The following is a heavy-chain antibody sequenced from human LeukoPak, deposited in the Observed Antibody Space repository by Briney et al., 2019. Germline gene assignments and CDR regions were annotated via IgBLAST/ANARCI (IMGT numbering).Heavy chain of an antibody. J-gene: IGHJ4*01. D-gene: IGHD3-3*01. CDR1: GGSFSGYY. V-gene: IGHV4-34*01. CDR3: ARARSTIFGVVLKSYFTC. Sequence: PSETLSLTCAVYGGSFSGYYGSGFGQPPGKGLEWIGEINNSGSTNYNPSLKSRFTISVDTSQNQFSPKLTSVTAADTAVYYCARARSTIFGVVLKSYFTCSSQATLVTVSS. CDR2: INNSGST.